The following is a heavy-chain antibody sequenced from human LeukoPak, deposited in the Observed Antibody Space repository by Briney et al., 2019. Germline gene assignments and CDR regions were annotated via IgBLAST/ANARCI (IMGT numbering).Heavy chain of an antibody. CDR2: IYSGGST. V-gene: IGHV3-53*01. CDR1: GFTVSSNH. D-gene: IGHD2-15*01. Sequence: GGSLRLSCAASGFTVSSNHMSWVRQAPGKGLEWVSVIYSGGSTYYAGSVKGRFTISRDNSKNTLYLQMNSLRAEDTAVYYCARLSGDRAFDYWGQGTLVTVSS. CDR3: ARLSGDRAFDY. J-gene: IGHJ4*02.